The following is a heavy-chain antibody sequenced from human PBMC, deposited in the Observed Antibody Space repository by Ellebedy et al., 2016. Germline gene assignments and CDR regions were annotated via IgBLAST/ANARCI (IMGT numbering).Heavy chain of an antibody. CDR1: GYTFTSYG. CDR3: ARDDSDYGDYFRYYYGMDV. J-gene: IGHJ6*02. V-gene: IGHV1-2*02. CDR2: INPNSGGT. Sequence: ASVKVSCXASGYTFTSYGISWVRQAPGQGLEWMGWINPNSGGTNYAQKFQGRVTMTRDTSISTAYMELSRLRLDDTAVYYCARDDSDYGDYFRYYYGMDVWGQGTTVTVSS. D-gene: IGHD4-17*01.